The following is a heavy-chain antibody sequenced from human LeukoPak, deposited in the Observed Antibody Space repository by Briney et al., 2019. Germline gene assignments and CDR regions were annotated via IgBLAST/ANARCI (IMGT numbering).Heavy chain of an antibody. CDR3: ASGVAAPGY. Sequence: GGSLRLSCTASGFTFSTYAMHWVRQAPGKGLEWVAVISYDGTNKYYADSMKGRFTISRDNSKSTLYLQMNSLRAEDTAVYYCASGVAAPGYWGQGTLVTVSS. D-gene: IGHD6-13*01. V-gene: IGHV3-30-3*01. CDR2: ISYDGTNK. J-gene: IGHJ4*02. CDR1: GFTFSTYA.